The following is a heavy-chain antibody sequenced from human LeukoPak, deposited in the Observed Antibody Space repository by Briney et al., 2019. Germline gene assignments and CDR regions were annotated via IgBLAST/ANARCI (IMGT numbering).Heavy chain of an antibody. V-gene: IGHV1-2*04. CDR2: INPNSGGT. CDR1: GYTFTGYY. Sequence: GASVKVSCKASGYTFTGYYMHWVRQAPGQGLEWMGWINPNSGGTNYAQKFQGWVTMTRDTSISTAYMELSRLRSDDTAVYYCARAKGSVLLRFGGGNWLDPWGQGTLVTVSS. CDR3: ARAKGSVLLRFGGGNWLDP. D-gene: IGHD3-10*01. J-gene: IGHJ5*02.